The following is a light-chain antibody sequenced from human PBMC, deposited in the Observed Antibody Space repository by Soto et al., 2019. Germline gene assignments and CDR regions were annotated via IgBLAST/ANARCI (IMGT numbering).Light chain of an antibody. CDR3: QQYYSTPYT. CDR1: QSVLYSSTNKNY. CDR2: WAS. V-gene: IGKV4-1*01. J-gene: IGKJ2*01. Sequence: DIVMTQSPDSLAVSLGERATINCKSSQSVLYSSTNKNYLAWYQQKPGQPPKLLIYWASTRESGVPDRFSGSGSGTDFTLTIISLQAEDVAVYYCQQYYSTPYTFGQGTKLEIK.